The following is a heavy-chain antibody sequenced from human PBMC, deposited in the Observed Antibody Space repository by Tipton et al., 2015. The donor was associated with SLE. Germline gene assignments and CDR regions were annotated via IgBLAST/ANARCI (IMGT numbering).Heavy chain of an antibody. J-gene: IGHJ4*02. V-gene: IGHV4-39*01. CDR3: ARRNDILTGYYRKGVFDY. CDR1: GGSISSSSYY. D-gene: IGHD3-9*01. CDR2: IYYSGST. Sequence: LRLSCTVSGGSISSSSYYWGWIRQPPGKGLEWIGSIYYSGSTYYNPSLKSRVTISVDTSKNQFSLKLSSVTAADTAVYYCARRNDILTGYYRKGVFDYWGQGTLVTVSS.